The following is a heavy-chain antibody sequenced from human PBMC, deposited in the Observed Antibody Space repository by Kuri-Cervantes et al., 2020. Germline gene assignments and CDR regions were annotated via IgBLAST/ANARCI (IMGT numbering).Heavy chain of an antibody. V-gene: IGHV3-48*01. J-gene: IGHJ4*02. Sequence: LSLTCAASGFTFSSYSMNWVRQAPGKGLEWVSYISSSSSTIYYADSVKGRFTISRDNAKNSLYLQMNSLRAEDTAVYYCARGRRPLHSSSWKHSYFDYWGQGTLVTVSS. CDR2: ISSSSSTI. CDR3: ARGRRPLHSSSWKHSYFDY. D-gene: IGHD6-13*01. CDR1: GFTFSSYS.